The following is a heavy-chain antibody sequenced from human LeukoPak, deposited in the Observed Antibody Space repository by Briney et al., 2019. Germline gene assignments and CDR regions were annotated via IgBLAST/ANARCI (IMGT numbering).Heavy chain of an antibody. CDR2: ISWNSGSI. V-gene: IGHV3-9*01. Sequence: PGGSLRLSCAASGFTFDDYAMHWVRQAPGKGLEWVSGISWNSGSIGYADSVKGRFTISRDNAKNSLYLQMNSLRAEDTALYYCAKAITMVQGVPNDAFDIWGQGTMVTVSS. CDR1: GFTFDDYA. CDR3: AKAITMVQGVPNDAFDI. D-gene: IGHD3-10*01. J-gene: IGHJ3*02.